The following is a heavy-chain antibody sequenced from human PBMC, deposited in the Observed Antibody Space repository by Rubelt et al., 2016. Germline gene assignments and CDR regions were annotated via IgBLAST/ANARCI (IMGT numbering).Heavy chain of an antibody. CDR3: AKDRVGSWFSLDY. Sequence: SRGGLVQPGGSLRVSCAASGFTFSRYAMNWVRQAPGKGLEWVSSFGGSESSRYYADSVKGRFIISRDNSKNTLYLQMNSLRAEDTAVYYCAKDRVGSWFSLDYWGQGTLVTVST. D-gene: IGHD6-13*01. J-gene: IGHJ4*02. CDR1: GFTFSRYA. CDR2: FGGSESSR. V-gene: IGHV3-23*01.